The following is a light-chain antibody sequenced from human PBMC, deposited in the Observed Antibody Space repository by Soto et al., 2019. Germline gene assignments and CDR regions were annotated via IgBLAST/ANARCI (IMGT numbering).Light chain of an antibody. CDR1: SSNIGSNT. CDR3: QSYDTSLGVWV. V-gene: IGLV1-44*01. CDR2: SSY. J-gene: IGLJ3*02. Sequence: QSVLTQPPSVSGTPGQRVTISCSGSSSNIGSNTVNWYQQFPGTAPRLLIYSSYQRPSGVPDRFSGSKSDSSGSLAITGLQGEDEAYYYCQSYDTSLGVWVFGGGTKLTVL.